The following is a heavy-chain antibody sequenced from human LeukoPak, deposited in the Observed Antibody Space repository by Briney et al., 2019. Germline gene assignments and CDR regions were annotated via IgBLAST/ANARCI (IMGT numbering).Heavy chain of an antibody. CDR1: GGTFTSYA. CDR3: ARDSPYYDFWSGSATSSYYYYMDV. V-gene: IGHV1-69*13. Sequence: RASVKVSCKASGGTFTSYATSCVRQAPGQGLQWMGGIIPLFGTANYAQKFQGRVTITADASTSTAYMELSSLSSEDTAVYYCARDSPYYDFWSGSATSSYYYYMDVWGKGTTVTVSS. D-gene: IGHD3-3*01. J-gene: IGHJ6*03. CDR2: IIPLFGTA.